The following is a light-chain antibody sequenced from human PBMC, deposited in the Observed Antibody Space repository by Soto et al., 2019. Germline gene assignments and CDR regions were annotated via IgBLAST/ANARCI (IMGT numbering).Light chain of an antibody. J-gene: IGKJ1*01. V-gene: IGKV3-11*01. CDR3: QQHSHWPPWT. CDR1: QNVRTF. Sequence: EVVLTQSPATLSLSPGERATLSCRASQNVRTFLDWYQQKPGQAPRLLIYGASNRATGIPARFSGSGSGTDFTLTISSLEPEDFAVYYCQQHSHWPPWTFDKGTRVEIQ. CDR2: GAS.